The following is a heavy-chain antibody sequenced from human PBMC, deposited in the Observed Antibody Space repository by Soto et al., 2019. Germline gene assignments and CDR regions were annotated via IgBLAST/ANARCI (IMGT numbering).Heavy chain of an antibody. V-gene: IGHV1-18*01. CDR2: ISGYNGDT. Sequence: ASVKVSCKASGYTFSSYAMHWVRQAPGQGLEWMGWISGYNGDTNYAQKLQGRVTMTTDTSTSTAYMELRSLRSDDTAVYYCARSSGSAYWFDPWGQGTLVTVSS. D-gene: IGHD6-6*01. J-gene: IGHJ5*02. CDR3: ARSSGSAYWFDP. CDR1: GYTFSSYA.